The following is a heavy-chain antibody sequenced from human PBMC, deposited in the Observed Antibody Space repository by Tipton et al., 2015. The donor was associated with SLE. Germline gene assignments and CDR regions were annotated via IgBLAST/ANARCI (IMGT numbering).Heavy chain of an antibody. V-gene: IGHV3-30*02. D-gene: IGHD7-27*01. CDR3: AKEYKLGTYWYFDL. Sequence: SLRLSCAASGFTFSSYGMHWVRQAPGKGLEWVAFIRYDGSNKYYADSVKGRFTISRDNSKNTLYLQMNSLRAEDTAVYYCAKEYKLGTYWYFDLWGRGTLVTVSS. J-gene: IGHJ2*01. CDR1: GFTFSSYG. CDR2: IRYDGSNK.